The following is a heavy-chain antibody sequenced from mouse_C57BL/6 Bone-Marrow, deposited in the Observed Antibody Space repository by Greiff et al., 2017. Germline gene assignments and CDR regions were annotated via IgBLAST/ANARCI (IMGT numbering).Heavy chain of an antibody. CDR3: AKVPYYSNGSYYAMDY. CDR1: GFSLTSYG. CDR2: IWSGGST. Sequence: QVQLQQSGPGLVQPSQSLSITCTVSGFSLTSYGVHWVRQPPGKGLEWLGVIWSGGSTDYNAAFISRLSISKDNSKSQVFFKMNSLQADDTAIYYCAKVPYYSNGSYYAMDYWGQGTSVTVSS. D-gene: IGHD2-5*01. V-gene: IGHV2-4*01. J-gene: IGHJ4*01.